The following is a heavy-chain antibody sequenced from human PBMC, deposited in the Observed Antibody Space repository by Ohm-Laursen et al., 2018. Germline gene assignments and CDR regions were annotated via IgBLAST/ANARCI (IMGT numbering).Heavy chain of an antibody. Sequence: SDTLSLTCTVSGGSISNYYWSWIRQPPGKGLEWIGYVYNSSNTNYNPSLKSQVTISVDTSKNQFSLSLSSVTAADTAVYYCARGYYDFWSGYYSDRYYFDYWGQGTLVTVSS. J-gene: IGHJ4*02. CDR1: GGSISNYY. CDR2: VYNSSNT. D-gene: IGHD3-3*01. CDR3: ARGYYDFWSGYYSDRYYFDY. V-gene: IGHV4-59*08.